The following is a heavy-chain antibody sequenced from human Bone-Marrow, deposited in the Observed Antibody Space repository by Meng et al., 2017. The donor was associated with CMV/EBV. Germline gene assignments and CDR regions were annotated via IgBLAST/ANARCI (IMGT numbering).Heavy chain of an antibody. J-gene: IGHJ5*02. Sequence: SVKVSCKASGGTFSSYAISWVRQAPGQGLEWMGGIIPIFGTANYAQKFQGRVTITTDESTSTAYMELSSLRSEDTAVYYCARGEDLGPFWSGYLEVTELDPWGQGTLVTVSS. CDR3: ARGEDLGPFWSGYLEVTELDP. CDR2: IIPIFGTA. V-gene: IGHV1-69*05. CDR1: GGTFSSYA. D-gene: IGHD3-3*01.